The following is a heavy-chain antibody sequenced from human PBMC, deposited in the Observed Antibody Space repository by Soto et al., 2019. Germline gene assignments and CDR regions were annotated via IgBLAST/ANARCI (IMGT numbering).Heavy chain of an antibody. CDR2: IIPIFGAA. Sequence: GASVKVSWKASGGTFSSYAISWVRQAPGQGLEWMGGIIPIFGAANYAQKFQGRVTITADKSTSTSYMELSSLRSEDTAVYYCARDMTRTVVPYFDFWGQGTLVTVSS. J-gene: IGHJ4*02. V-gene: IGHV1-69*06. D-gene: IGHD1-7*01. CDR1: GGTFSSYA. CDR3: ARDMTRTVVPYFDF.